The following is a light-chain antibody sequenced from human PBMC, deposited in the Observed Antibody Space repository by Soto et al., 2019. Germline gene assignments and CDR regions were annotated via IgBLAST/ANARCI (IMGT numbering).Light chain of an antibody. Sequence: QSVLTQPPSVSGAPGQRVTISCTGSSSNIGAGYDVHWYQQFPGTASKLLIYGNSNRPSGVPDRFSGSKSGTSASLAITGLQAEDEADYYCQSYDSSLSGVFGSGTKVTVL. CDR2: GNS. CDR3: QSYDSSLSGV. V-gene: IGLV1-40*01. J-gene: IGLJ1*01. CDR1: SSNIGAGYD.